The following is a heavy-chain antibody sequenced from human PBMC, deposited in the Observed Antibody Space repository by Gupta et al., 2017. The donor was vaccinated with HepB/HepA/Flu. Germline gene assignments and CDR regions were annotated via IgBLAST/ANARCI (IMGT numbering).Heavy chain of an antibody. V-gene: IGHV3-33*05. J-gene: IGHJ6*02. D-gene: IGHD2-2*01. Sequence: QVHLVESGGGVVQPGSSLRPSCAASGFIFGNYGMHWVRQVPGKGLEWVAFITYDGGNKYYVDSVEGRFTISRDNSKSTLYLQMNSLRAEDTVLYYCARDGDYATFTKMDVWGQGTRVTVSS. CDR1: GFIFGNYG. CDR2: ITYDGGNK. CDR3: ARDGDYATFTKMDV.